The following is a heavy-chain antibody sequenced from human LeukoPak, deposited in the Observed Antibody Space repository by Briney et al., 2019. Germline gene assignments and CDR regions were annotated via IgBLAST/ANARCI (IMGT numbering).Heavy chain of an antibody. Sequence: SEALSLTCTVSGASISSYYWSWIRQPPGEGLEWIGYIFYRGSTNYNPSLKSRVTISVDTSKNQFSLKLSSVTAADTAVYYCASGPYPAAGTDHQFDYWGQRIQVTVFS. D-gene: IGHD6-13*01. CDR3: ASGPYPAAGTDHQFDY. CDR2: IFYRGST. V-gene: IGHV4-59*01. CDR1: GASISSYY. J-gene: IGHJ4*02.